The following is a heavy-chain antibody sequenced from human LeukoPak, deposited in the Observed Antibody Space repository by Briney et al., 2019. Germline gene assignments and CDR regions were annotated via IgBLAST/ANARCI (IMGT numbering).Heavy chain of an antibody. CDR1: GGSISSYY. J-gene: IGHJ3*02. V-gene: IGHV4-59*01. D-gene: IGHD6-19*01. Sequence: SETLSLTCTVSGGSISSYYWSWIRQPPGKGLEWIGYIYYSGSTNYNPSLKSRVTISVDTSKNQFSLKLSSVTAADTAVYYCATNLAVDDALDIWGQGTMVTVSS. CDR2: IYYSGST. CDR3: ATNLAVDDALDI.